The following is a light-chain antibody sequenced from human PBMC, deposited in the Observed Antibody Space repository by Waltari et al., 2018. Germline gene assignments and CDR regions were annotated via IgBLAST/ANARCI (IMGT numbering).Light chain of an antibody. J-gene: IGLJ1*01. CDR2: YDS. CDR3: QVWHAALDPGV. Sequence: SYVLTQPPSVSVAPGETAWITCGGDNIGSYSVHWYQQKPGQAPVLVIRYDSDRPSGIPERFSGSNSANTATLTISRGEAGDEANYYCQVWHAALDPGVFGTGTEVTV. V-gene: IGLV3-21*04. CDR1: NIGSYS.